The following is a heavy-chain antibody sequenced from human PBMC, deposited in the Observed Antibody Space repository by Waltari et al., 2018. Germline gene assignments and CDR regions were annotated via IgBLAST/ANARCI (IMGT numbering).Heavy chain of an antibody. CDR2: IYHSGST. J-gene: IGHJ2*01. Sequence: QVQLQESGPGLVKPSETLSLTCAVSGYSISSGYYWGWIRQPPGKGLEWIGSIYHSGSTYYNPSLKSRVNISVDTSKTQFSLKLSSVTAADTAVYYCARSTIAARPYSIGYFDLWGRGTLVTVSS. CDR3: ARSTIAARPYSIGYFDL. V-gene: IGHV4-38-2*01. D-gene: IGHD6-6*01. CDR1: GYSISSGYY.